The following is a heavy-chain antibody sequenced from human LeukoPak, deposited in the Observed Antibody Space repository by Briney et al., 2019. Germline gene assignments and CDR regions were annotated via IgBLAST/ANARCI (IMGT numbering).Heavy chain of an antibody. Sequence: PSETLSLTCSVSGGSISGYYWTWLRQPPGKGPEWIGFIYYSGITNYNPSLKSRVTFSVDTPKNQFSLKLKSVTAADTAVYYCARVQYSSGWYPDYWGQGTLVTVSS. CDR2: IYYSGIT. V-gene: IGHV4-59*01. J-gene: IGHJ4*02. CDR1: GGSISGYY. D-gene: IGHD6-19*01. CDR3: ARVQYSSGWYPDY.